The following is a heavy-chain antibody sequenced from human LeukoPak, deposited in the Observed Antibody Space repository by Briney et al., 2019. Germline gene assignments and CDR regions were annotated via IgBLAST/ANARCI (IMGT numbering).Heavy chain of an antibody. Sequence: SETLSLTCAVYGGSFSGYYWSWIRQPPGKGLEWIGEINHSGSTNYNPSLKSRVTISVDTSKNQFSLKLSSVTAADTAVYYCARPIYGSGSYYILNWGQGTLVTVSS. CDR2: INHSGST. CDR3: ARPIYGSGSYYILN. CDR1: GGSFSGYY. J-gene: IGHJ4*02. D-gene: IGHD3-10*01. V-gene: IGHV4-34*01.